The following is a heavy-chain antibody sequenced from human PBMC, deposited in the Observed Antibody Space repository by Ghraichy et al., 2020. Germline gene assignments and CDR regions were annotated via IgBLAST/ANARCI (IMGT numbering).Heavy chain of an antibody. D-gene: IGHD1-26*01. J-gene: IGHJ3*01. Sequence: GGSLRLSCAASGFTFSTYAMSWVRQAPGKGLEWVSGISGSGAKTYYADSVKGRFTISRDNSKNSLYLQMNSLRAEDTAVYYCAALVGAAYHDAFDVWGQGTRVTVSS. CDR2: ISGSGAKT. V-gene: IGHV3-23*01. CDR1: GFTFSTYA. CDR3: AALVGAAYHDAFDV.